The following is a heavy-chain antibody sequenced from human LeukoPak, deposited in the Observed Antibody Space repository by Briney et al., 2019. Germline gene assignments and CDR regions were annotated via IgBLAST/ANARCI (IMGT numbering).Heavy chain of an antibody. Sequence: GGSLRLSCAASGYTFDDYAMHWVRQAPGKGLEWVSLISGDGGATYYADSVKGRFTISRDNSENSLYLQMNSLRTEDTALYYCAKESYFGSGSPMDVWGQGTTVTVSS. D-gene: IGHD3-10*01. CDR3: AKESYFGSGSPMDV. CDR1: GYTFDDYA. V-gene: IGHV3-43*02. CDR2: ISGDGGAT. J-gene: IGHJ6*02.